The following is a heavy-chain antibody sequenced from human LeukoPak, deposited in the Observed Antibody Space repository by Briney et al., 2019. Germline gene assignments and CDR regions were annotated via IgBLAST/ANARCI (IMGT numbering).Heavy chain of an antibody. V-gene: IGHV3-30*02. Sequence: GGSLRLSCAASGFTFSSYGMHWVRQAPGKGLEWVAFIRYDGSNKYYADSVKGRFTISRDNSKNTLYLQMNSLRAEDTAVYYCAKDPLLWFGELFGFDAFDIWGQGTMVTVSS. CDR3: AKDPLLWFGELFGFDAFDI. CDR2: IRYDGSNK. CDR1: GFTFSSYG. D-gene: IGHD3-10*01. J-gene: IGHJ3*02.